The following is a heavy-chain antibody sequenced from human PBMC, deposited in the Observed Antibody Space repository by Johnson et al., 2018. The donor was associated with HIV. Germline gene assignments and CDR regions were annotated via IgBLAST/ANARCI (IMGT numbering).Heavy chain of an antibody. CDR1: GFTFDDYG. CDR3: AKGMSYYYDSSGSPWDAFDI. CDR2: ISWNSGSI. D-gene: IGHD3-22*01. J-gene: IGHJ3*02. Sequence: VQLVESGGGVVRPGRSLRLSCAASGFTFDDYGMTWVRQPPGTGLEWVSVISWNSGSIGYADSVKGRFTISRDNAKNSLYLQMNSLRAEDTALYYCAKGMSYYYDSSGSPWDAFDIWGQGTMVTVSS. V-gene: IGHV3-20*04.